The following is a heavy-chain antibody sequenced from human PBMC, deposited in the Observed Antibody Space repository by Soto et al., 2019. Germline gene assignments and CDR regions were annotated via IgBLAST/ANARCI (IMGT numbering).Heavy chain of an antibody. J-gene: IGHJ4*02. CDR2: IYYSGST. V-gene: IGHV4-39*01. CDR1: GGSISSSSYY. D-gene: IGHD4-17*01. CDR3: ARRIFLSDYGGNIDY. Sequence: PSETLSLTCTVSGGSISSSSYYWGWIRQPPGKGLEWIGSIYYSGSTYYNPSLKSRVTISVDTSKNQFSLKLSSVTAADTAVYYCARRIFLSDYGGNIDYWGQGTLVTVSS.